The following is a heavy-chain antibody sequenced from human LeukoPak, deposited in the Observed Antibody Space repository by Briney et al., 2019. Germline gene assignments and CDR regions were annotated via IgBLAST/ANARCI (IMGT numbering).Heavy chain of an antibody. CDR2: IHYSGTT. CDR3: ARVWSRANWFDP. CDR1: GGSISSSRNY. J-gene: IGHJ5*02. D-gene: IGHD3-10*01. V-gene: IGHV4-39*01. Sequence: SETLSLTCTVSGGSISSSRNYWAWIRQPPGKGLEWIASIHYSGTTYYNPSLRSRVTIFVHTSDKQVSLKLSSVTAADTAVYYCARVWSRANWFDPWGQGTLVTVSS.